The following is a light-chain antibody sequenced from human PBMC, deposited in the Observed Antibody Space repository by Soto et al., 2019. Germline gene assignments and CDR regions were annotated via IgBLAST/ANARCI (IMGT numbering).Light chain of an antibody. CDR1: SSDVGGYNY. Sequence: QSALTQPPSASGSPGQSVTISCTGTSSDVGGYNYVSWYQQHPGKAPKLMIYEVSKRPSGVPDRVSGSKSGNTASLTVSGLKAEDEADYYCNSYAGSNNWVFGGGTQLTVL. J-gene: IGLJ3*02. V-gene: IGLV2-8*01. CDR2: EVS. CDR3: NSYAGSNNWV.